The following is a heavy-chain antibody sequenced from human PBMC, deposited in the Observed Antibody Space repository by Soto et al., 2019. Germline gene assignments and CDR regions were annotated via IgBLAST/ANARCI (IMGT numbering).Heavy chain of an antibody. V-gene: IGHV5-51*01. Sequence: HGESLKISCKGSGYSFTSYWIGWVRQMPGKGLEWMGIIYPGDSDTRYSPSFQGQVTISADKSISPAYLQWSSLKASDTAMYYCARHLRPYGSGSYYYLYYFYYGMDVWAQCTTVTVSS. CDR3: ARHLRPYGSGSYYYLYYFYYGMDV. CDR2: IYPGDSDT. CDR1: GYSFTSYW. D-gene: IGHD3-10*01. J-gene: IGHJ6*02.